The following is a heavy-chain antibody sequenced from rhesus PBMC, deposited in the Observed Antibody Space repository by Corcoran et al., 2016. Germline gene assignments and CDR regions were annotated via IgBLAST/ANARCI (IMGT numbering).Heavy chain of an antibody. J-gene: IGHJ4*01. CDR1: GYSIRSGYG. D-gene: IGHD3-16*01. CDR2: IGGSSGST. CDR3: ARAAYYSGSYYYTFDY. V-gene: IGHV4-127*01. Sequence: QVQLQESGPGLVKPSETLSLTCAVSGYSIRSGYGWRWLPQPPGRGVAWIGYIGGSSGSTNYNPSLKSRVTISKDTSKNQFSLKLSSVTAADTAVYYCARAAYYSGSYYYTFDYWGQGVLVTVSS.